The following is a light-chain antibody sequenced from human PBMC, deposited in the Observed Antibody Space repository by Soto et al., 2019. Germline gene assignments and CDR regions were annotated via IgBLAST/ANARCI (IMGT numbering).Light chain of an antibody. J-gene: IGLJ2*01. CDR2: DVS. Sequence: QSALTQPASVSGSPGQSITISCTGTSSDVGGYNYVSWYQQHPGKAPKLMIYDVSNRPSGASTRFSGSKSGNTASLTISGLQAEEEADYYCSSYTGSSTLVVFGGGTKLTVL. CDR1: SSDVGGYNY. CDR3: SSYTGSSTLVV. V-gene: IGLV2-14*01.